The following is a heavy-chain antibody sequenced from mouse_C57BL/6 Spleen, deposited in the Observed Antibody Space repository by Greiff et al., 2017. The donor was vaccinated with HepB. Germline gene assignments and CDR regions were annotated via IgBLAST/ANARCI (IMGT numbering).Heavy chain of an antibody. Sequence: EVKLMESGPGLVKPSQSLSLTCSVTGYSITSGYYWNWIRQFPGNKLEWMGYISYDGSNNYNPSLKNRISITRDTSKNQFFLKLNSVTTEDTATDYCARFDGNYVFDYWGQGTTLTVSS. V-gene: IGHV3-6*01. D-gene: IGHD2-1*01. J-gene: IGHJ2*01. CDR2: ISYDGSN. CDR1: GYSITSGYY. CDR3: ARFDGNYVFDY.